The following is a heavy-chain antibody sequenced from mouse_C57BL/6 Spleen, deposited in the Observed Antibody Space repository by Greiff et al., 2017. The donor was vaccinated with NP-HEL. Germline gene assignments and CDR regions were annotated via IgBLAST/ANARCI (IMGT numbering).Heavy chain of an antibody. CDR2: IDPSDSYT. CDR1: GYTFTSYW. CDR3: ARGRQLRLVLDY. D-gene: IGHD3-2*02. J-gene: IGHJ2*01. Sequence: QVHVKQPGAELVMPGASVKLSCKASGYTFTSYWMHWVKQRPGQGLEWIGEIDPSDSYTNYNQKFKGKSTLTVDKSSSTAYMQLSSLTSEDSAVYYCARGRQLRLVLDYWGQGTTLTVSS. V-gene: IGHV1-69*01.